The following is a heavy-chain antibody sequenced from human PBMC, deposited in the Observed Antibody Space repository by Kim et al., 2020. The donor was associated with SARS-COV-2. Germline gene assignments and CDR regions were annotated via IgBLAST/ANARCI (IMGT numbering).Heavy chain of an antibody. J-gene: IGHJ4*02. D-gene: IGHD3-10*01. CDR3: ATSVWFREFYFDY. V-gene: IGHV3-23*01. Sequence: CAESVKGRFTSSRDKSKNTLYLQMNSLRAEETAVYYCATSVWFREFYFDYWGQGTLVTVSS.